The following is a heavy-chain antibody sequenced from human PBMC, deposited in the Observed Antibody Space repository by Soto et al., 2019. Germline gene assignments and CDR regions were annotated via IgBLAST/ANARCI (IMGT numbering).Heavy chain of an antibody. V-gene: IGHV3-33*01. CDR1: GFTFSSYG. D-gene: IGHD6-6*01. J-gene: IGHJ4*02. CDR3: ARDGYSSSYCFDY. Sequence: HPGGSLRLSCAASGFTFSSYGMHWVRQAPGKGLEWVAVIWYDGSNKYYADSVKGRFTISRDNSKNTLYLQMNSLRAEDTAVYYCARDGYSSSYCFDYWGQGTLVTVSS. CDR2: IWYDGSNK.